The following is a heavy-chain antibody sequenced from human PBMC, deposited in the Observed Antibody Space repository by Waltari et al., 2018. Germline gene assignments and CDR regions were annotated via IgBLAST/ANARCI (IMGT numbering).Heavy chain of an antibody. J-gene: IGHJ4*02. CDR3: ARVRYSGNYYYFDS. CDR2: IYSSGST. CDR1: GVSISDLY. Sequence: QVQLQESGPGLVKPSETLSLTCTVSGVSISDLYWSWIRQPPGKGLEWIGYIYSSGSTSYNPARQSRVTISVDASKSHVSLTLTSVTAADTAVYYCARVRYSGNYYYFDSWGRGTLVTVSS. D-gene: IGHD1-26*01. V-gene: IGHV4-59*01.